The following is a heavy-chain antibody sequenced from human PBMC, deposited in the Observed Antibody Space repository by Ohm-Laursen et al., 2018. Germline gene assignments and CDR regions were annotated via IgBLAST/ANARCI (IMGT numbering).Heavy chain of an antibody. Sequence: GTLSLTCAVSGYSISSGYYWGWIRQPPGKGLEWIGSIYHSGSTYYNPFLKSRVTISVDTSKNQFSLKLSSVTAADTAVYYCARVPVYDDPRFDYWGQGTLVTVSS. CDR1: GYSISSGYY. V-gene: IGHV4-38-2*01. J-gene: IGHJ4*02. CDR2: IYHSGST. CDR3: ARVPVYDDPRFDY. D-gene: IGHD3-3*01.